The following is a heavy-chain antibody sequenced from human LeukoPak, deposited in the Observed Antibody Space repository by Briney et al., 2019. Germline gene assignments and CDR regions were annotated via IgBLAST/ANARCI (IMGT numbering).Heavy chain of an antibody. Sequence: PGGSLRLSCAASGFTFDDYAMPWVRQAPGKGLEWVSGISWNSGSIGYADSVKGRFTISRDNAKNSLYLQMNSLRAEDTALYYCAKDIVSTLDPKDAFDIWGQGTMVTVSS. D-gene: IGHD2-2*01. V-gene: IGHV3-9*01. J-gene: IGHJ3*02. CDR2: ISWNSGSI. CDR3: AKDIVSTLDPKDAFDI. CDR1: GFTFDDYA.